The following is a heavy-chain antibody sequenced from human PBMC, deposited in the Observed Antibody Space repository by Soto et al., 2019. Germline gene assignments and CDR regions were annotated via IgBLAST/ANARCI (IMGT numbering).Heavy chain of an antibody. CDR1: GGSISSYY. V-gene: IGHV4-59*08. Sequence: SETLSLTCTVSGGSISSYYWSWIRQPPGKGLEWIGYIYYSGSTNYSPSLKSRVTISVDTSKNQFSLKLSSVTAADTAVYYCAAYYYDSSGYYYYFDYWGQGTLVTVSS. CDR2: IYYSGST. CDR3: AAYYYDSSGYYYYFDY. J-gene: IGHJ4*02. D-gene: IGHD3-22*01.